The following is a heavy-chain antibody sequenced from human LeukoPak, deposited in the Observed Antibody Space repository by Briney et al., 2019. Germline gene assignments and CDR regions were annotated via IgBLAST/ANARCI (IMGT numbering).Heavy chain of an antibody. CDR3: AKSPSYYYDSSGSDY. CDR2: IKQDGSEK. D-gene: IGHD3-22*01. J-gene: IGHJ4*02. CDR1: GFTFSSYW. V-gene: IGHV3-7*03. Sequence: PGGSLRLSCAASGFTFSSYWMSWVRQAPGKGLEWVANIKQDGSEKYYVDSVKGRFTISRDNSKNTLYLQMNSLRAEDTAVYYCAKSPSYYYDSSGSDYWGQGTLVTVSS.